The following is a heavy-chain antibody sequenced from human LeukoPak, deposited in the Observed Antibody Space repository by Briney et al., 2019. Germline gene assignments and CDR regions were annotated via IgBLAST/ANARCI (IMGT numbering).Heavy chain of an antibody. CDR3: ARQNIVVVVAATPGAFDI. V-gene: IGHV4-38-2*01. CDR1: DYSIRSGYY. J-gene: IGHJ3*02. Sequence: PSETLSLTCDVSDYSIRSGYYWGWIRQPPGKGLEWIGSLYHSGSAYYSPSLKSRVTISLDTSNNELSLRLSSVTAADTAIYCCARQNIVVVVAATPGAFDIWGQGTLVTVSS. D-gene: IGHD2-15*01. CDR2: LYHSGSA.